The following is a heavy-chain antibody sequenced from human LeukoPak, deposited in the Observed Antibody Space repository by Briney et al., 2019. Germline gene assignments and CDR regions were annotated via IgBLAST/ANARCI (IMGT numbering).Heavy chain of an antibody. CDR2: IYYSGST. Sequence: SETLSLTCTVSGGSISSYYWSWIRQPPGKGLEWIGYIYYSGSTYYNPSLKSRVTISVDTSKNQFSLKLSSVTAADTAVYYCASSLVLRFLEWSRPFDPWGQGTLVTVSS. CDR1: GGSISSYY. D-gene: IGHD3-3*01. CDR3: ASSLVLRFLEWSRPFDP. V-gene: IGHV4-59*12. J-gene: IGHJ5*02.